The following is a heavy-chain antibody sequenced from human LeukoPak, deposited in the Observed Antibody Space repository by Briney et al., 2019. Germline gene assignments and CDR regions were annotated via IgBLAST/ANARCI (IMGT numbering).Heavy chain of an antibody. CDR1: GYTFTTYT. Sequence: ASVKVSCKASGYTFTTYTMHWVRQAPGQRLEWMGWINAGNGNTKYSQNFQGRVTFISNTSATTAFMELSSLRSEDAAVYYCARDSGSGNNDYWGQGTLVTVSS. CDR3: ARDSGSGNNDY. CDR2: INAGNGNT. D-gene: IGHD1-26*01. J-gene: IGHJ4*02. V-gene: IGHV1-3*01.